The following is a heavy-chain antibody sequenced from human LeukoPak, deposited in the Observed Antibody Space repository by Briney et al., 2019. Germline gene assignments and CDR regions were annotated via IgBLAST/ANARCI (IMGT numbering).Heavy chain of an antibody. CDR3: ARRSAARDAFDI. J-gene: IGHJ3*02. Sequence: GGSLRLSCAASGFTFSSYWMSWVRQAPGKGLEWVASIKKDESEKHYVDSVKGRFTISRDNAKNTLYLQMNSLRAEDTAVYYCARRSAARDAFDIWGQGTMVTVSS. D-gene: IGHD6-6*01. CDR2: IKKDESEK. V-gene: IGHV3-7*01. CDR1: GFTFSSYW.